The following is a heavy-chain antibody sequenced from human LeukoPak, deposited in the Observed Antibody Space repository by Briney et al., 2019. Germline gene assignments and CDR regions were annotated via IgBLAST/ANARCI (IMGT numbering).Heavy chain of an antibody. V-gene: IGHV4-34*01. CDR2: INHSGST. CDR1: GGSFSGYY. D-gene: IGHD3-22*01. CDR3: ARAGRSSPNYYDSSGYPYYFDY. J-gene: IGHJ4*02. Sequence: SETLSLTCAVYGGSFSGYYWSWIRQPPGKGLEWIGEINHSGSTNYNPSLKSRVTISVDTSKNQFSLKLSSVTAADTAAYYCARAGRSSPNYYDSSGYPYYFDYRGQGTLVTVSS.